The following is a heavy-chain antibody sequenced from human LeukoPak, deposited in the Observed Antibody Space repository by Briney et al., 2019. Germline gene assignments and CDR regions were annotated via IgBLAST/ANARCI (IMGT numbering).Heavy chain of an antibody. CDR1: GFTFSTYW. J-gene: IGHJ4*02. Sequence: PGGSLRLSCEASGFTFSTYWMIWVRQAPGKGLEWVANINQDGSKKYYVDSIKGRFTISRDNAKNSLYLQMISLRAEDTALYYCARAYYDTSGYYYVYFDYWGQGTQVAVSS. V-gene: IGHV3-7*01. CDR2: INQDGSKK. CDR3: ARAYYDTSGYYYVYFDY. D-gene: IGHD3-22*01.